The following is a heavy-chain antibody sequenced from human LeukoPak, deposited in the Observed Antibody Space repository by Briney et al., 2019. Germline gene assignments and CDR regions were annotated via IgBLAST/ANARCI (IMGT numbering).Heavy chain of an antibody. CDR1: GGSFSGYY. D-gene: IGHD3-9*01. Sequence: SETLSLTCAVYGGSFSGYYWSWIRQPPGKGLEWIGEINHSGSTNYNPSLKSRVTISVDTSKNQFSLKLSSVTAADTAVYYCARGPAYYDILTGYSYPPPFDYWGQGTLVTVSS. CDR2: INHSGST. CDR3: ARGPAYYDILTGYSYPPPFDY. J-gene: IGHJ4*02. V-gene: IGHV4-34*01.